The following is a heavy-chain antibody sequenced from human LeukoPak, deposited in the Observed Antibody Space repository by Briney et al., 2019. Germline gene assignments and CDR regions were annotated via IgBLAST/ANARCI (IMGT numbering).Heavy chain of an antibody. CDR2: IRYDGSNK. CDR1: GFTFTTYW. J-gene: IGHJ3*02. Sequence: PGESLRLSCAASGFTFTTYWMSWVRQAPGKGLEWVAFIRYDGSNKYYADSVKGRFTISRDNSENTLYMQMNSLRVEDTAVYYCAKGLHSSSWNDAFDIWGQGTTVTVSS. CDR3: AKGLHSSSWNDAFDI. D-gene: IGHD6-13*01. V-gene: IGHV3-30*02.